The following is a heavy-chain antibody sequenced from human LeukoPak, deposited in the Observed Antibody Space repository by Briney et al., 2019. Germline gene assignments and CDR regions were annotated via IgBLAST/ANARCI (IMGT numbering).Heavy chain of an antibody. J-gene: IGHJ4*02. CDR1: GFTFSSYA. CDR2: ISGSGSST. Sequence: GGSLRLSCAASGFTFSSYAMSWVRQAPGKGLEWVSGISGSGSSTYYADSVKGRFTISRDNSKNTLYLQMNSLRAEDTAVYYCAKGAGDTRGYYREPFDYWGQGTLVTVSS. V-gene: IGHV3-23*01. D-gene: IGHD3-22*01. CDR3: AKGAGDTRGYYREPFDY.